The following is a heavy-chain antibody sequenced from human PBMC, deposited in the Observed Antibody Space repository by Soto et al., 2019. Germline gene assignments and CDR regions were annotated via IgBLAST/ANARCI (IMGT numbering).Heavy chain of an antibody. D-gene: IGHD2-2*01. Sequence: EVQLVESGGGLVKPGGSLRLSCAASGFTFSSYSMNWVRQAPGKGLEWVSAISSSSSDIYYADSVKGRFTISRDNAKNQLHLHNNSLKGEDTAVYYCAREGVNRIGVVPAAKRDDAFDIWGQGTMVTLSS. CDR3: AREGVNRIGVVPAAKRDDAFDI. CDR2: ISSSSSDI. V-gene: IGHV3-21*01. J-gene: IGHJ3*02. CDR1: GFTFSSYS.